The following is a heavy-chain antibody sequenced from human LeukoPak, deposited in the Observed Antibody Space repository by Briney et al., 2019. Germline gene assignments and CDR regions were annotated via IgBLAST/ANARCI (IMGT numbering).Heavy chain of an antibody. CDR1: GYTFTSYG. CDR3: ARGPTGYSSSWYAY. D-gene: IGHD6-13*01. J-gene: IGHJ4*02. V-gene: IGHV1-18*01. CDR2: ISAYNGNT. Sequence: GASVKVSCKASGYTFTSYGISWVRQAPGQGLEWMGWISAYNGNTNYAQKLQGRVTMTTDTSTSTAYMELRSLRSDDTAVYYCARGPTGYSSSWYAYWGQGTLVTVSS.